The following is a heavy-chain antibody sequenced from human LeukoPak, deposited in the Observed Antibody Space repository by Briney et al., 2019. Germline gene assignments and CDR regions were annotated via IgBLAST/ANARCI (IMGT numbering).Heavy chain of an antibody. J-gene: IGHJ4*02. V-gene: IGHV3-23*01. CDR1: GFIFCNYG. CDR2: ISGSGGST. D-gene: IGHD6-13*01. CDR3: ARDTSSWRY. Sequence: PGGSLRLSCAAAGFIFCNYGMNWFRQAPGKGLEWVSGISGSGGSTYYADSAKGRFTISRDNSKNTLYLQMNSLRAEDTALYYCARDTSSWRYWGQGTLVTVSS.